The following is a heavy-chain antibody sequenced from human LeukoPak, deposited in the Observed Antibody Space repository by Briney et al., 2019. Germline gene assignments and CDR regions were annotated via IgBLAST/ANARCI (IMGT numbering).Heavy chain of an antibody. CDR2: IVVGSGNT. Sequence: GASVKVSCKASGFTFTSSAMQWVRQARGQGLEWIGWIVVGSGNTNYAQTFQERVTITRDMSTSTAYMELSSLRSEDTAVYYCAADPDCSGGSCYSVVPSWGQGTLVTVSS. V-gene: IGHV1-58*02. J-gene: IGHJ5*02. D-gene: IGHD2-15*01. CDR1: GFTFTSSA. CDR3: AADPDCSGGSCYSVVPS.